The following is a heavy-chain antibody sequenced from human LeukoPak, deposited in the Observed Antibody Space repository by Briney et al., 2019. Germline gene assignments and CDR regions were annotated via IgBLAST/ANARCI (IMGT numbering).Heavy chain of an antibody. CDR2: ISNDGGST. CDR1: GFTFSSYA. V-gene: IGHV3-64*01. J-gene: IGHJ4*02. Sequence: GGSLRLSCAASGFTFSSYAMFWVRQAPGKGLEYVSAISNDGGSTYYANSVKARFTISRDNSKNTLFLQMGSLTTEDMAVYYCARSSGMGYNYDRFDYWGQGTLVTVSS. CDR3: ARSSGMGYNYDRFDY. D-gene: IGHD5-18*01.